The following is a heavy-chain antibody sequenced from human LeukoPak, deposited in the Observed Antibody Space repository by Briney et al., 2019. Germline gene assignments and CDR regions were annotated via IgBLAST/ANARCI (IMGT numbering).Heavy chain of an antibody. CDR3: ASYYYDSSGSFDY. D-gene: IGHD3-22*01. V-gene: IGHV3-21*01. CDR1: GFTFSSYS. CDR2: ISSSSSYI. J-gene: IGHJ4*02. Sequence: GGSLRLSCAASGFTFSSYSMNWVRQAPGKGLEWVSSISSSSSYIYYADSVKGRFTISRDNAKNSLYLQMNSLRAEDTAVYYCASYYYDSSGSFDYWGQGTLVTVSS.